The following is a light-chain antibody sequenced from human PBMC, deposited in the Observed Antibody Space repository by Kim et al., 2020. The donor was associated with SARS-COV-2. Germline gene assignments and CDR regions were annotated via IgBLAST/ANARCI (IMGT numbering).Light chain of an antibody. CDR3: QSYDSSLSGVI. CDR1: ISNIGAGYD. V-gene: IGLV1-40*01. J-gene: IGLJ2*01. CDR2: INT. Sequence: QSVLTQSPSVSGAPGQRVTISCTGSISNIGAGYDVNWYQQLPGTAPKLLIYINTNRPSGVPDRFSGSKSGTSASLAITGLQADDEADYYCQSYDSSLSGVIFGGGTQLTVL.